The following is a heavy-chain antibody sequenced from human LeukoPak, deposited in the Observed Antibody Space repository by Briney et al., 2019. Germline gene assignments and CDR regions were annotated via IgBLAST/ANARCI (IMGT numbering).Heavy chain of an antibody. Sequence: GGSLRLTCAASGFTFSSYSMTWVRQAPGKGLEWVSSISSSSSYIYYADSVKGRFTTSRDNAKNSLYLQMNSLRAEDTAVYYCARDQSDYGSGSYYFDYWGQGTLVTVSS. CDR1: GFTFSSYS. D-gene: IGHD3-10*01. V-gene: IGHV3-21*01. CDR3: ARDQSDYGSGSYYFDY. J-gene: IGHJ4*02. CDR2: ISSSSSYI.